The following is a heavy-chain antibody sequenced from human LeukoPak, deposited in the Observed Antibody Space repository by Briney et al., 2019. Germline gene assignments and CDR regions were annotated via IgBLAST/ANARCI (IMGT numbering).Heavy chain of an antibody. CDR3: VKVARAKVVSYYFDY. CDR2: ISRNGGST. CDR1: GFTFSSYA. D-gene: IGHD2-15*01. J-gene: IGHJ4*02. Sequence: GGSLRLSCSASGFTFSSYAMHWVRQAPGQGLEYISAISRNGGSTYYAESVKGRFTISRDNSKNTLYLQMSSLRPEDTAVYYCVKVARAKVVSYYFDYWGQGTLVTVSS. V-gene: IGHV3-64D*06.